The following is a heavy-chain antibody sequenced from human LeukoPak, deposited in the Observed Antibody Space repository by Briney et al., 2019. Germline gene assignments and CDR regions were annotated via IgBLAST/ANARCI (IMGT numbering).Heavy chain of an antibody. V-gene: IGHV3-23*01. Sequence: GGSLRLSCAASGFTFSSYAMSWVRQAPGKGLEWVSAISGSGGSTSYAQKFQGRVTMTRDMSTSTVYMELSSLRSEDTAVYYCARDHYYDSSVPKTNAFDIWGQGTMVTVSS. CDR2: ISGSGGST. CDR1: GFTFSSYA. D-gene: IGHD3-22*01. CDR3: ARDHYYDSSVPKTNAFDI. J-gene: IGHJ3*02.